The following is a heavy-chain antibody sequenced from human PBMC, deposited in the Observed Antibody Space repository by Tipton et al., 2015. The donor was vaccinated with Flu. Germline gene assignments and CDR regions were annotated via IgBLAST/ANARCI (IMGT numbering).Heavy chain of an antibody. CDR2: MYHNGGT. CDR3: ASKFGSGYYWEPIDY. J-gene: IGHJ4*02. Sequence: TLSLTCTVSGVSISSRSYYWGWIRQPPGKGLEWIGTMYHNGGTYFNPSLKSRVTISVDTSKNQFSLKLSSVTAADTAVYYCASKFGSGYYWEPIDYWGQGTLVTVSS. D-gene: IGHD3-10*01. CDR1: GVSISSRSYY. V-gene: IGHV4-39*07.